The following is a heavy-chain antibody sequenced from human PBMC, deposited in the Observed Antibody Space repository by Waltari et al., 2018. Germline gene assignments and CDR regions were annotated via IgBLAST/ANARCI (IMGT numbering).Heavy chain of an antibody. D-gene: IGHD3-22*01. CDR1: GFTFSDHY. J-gene: IGHJ3*02. Sequence: EVQLVESGGGLVQPGGSLRLSCAASGFTFSDHYMDWVRQAPGKGLEWVGRTRNNANSYSTEYAASVKGRFTISRDDSKNSLYLQMNSLKTEDTAVYYCARVLDYYDSSGYYYNAFDIWGQGTMVTVSS. V-gene: IGHV3-72*01. CDR2: TRNNANSYST. CDR3: ARVLDYYDSSGYYYNAFDI.